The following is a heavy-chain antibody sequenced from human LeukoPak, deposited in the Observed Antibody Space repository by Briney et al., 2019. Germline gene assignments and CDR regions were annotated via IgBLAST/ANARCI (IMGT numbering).Heavy chain of an antibody. CDR2: LSGGGEIM. Sequence: RPGGSLRLSCAASGFTFNSFAMSWVRQAPGKGLEWLSTLSGGGEIMDYADSAKGRFTISRDNSKNTLYLQMNSLRAEDTAIYYCAREGQTHYYFDYWGQGTLVTVSS. CDR1: GFTFNSFA. J-gene: IGHJ4*02. V-gene: IGHV3-23*01. CDR3: AREGQTHYYFDY. D-gene: IGHD1-26*01.